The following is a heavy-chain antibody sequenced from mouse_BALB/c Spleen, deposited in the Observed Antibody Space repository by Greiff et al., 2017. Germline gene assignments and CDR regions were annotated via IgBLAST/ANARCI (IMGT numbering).Heavy chain of an antibody. Sequence: EVQGVESGGGLVKPGGSLKLSCAASGFTFSSYAMSWVRQTPEKRLEWVASISSGGSTYYPDSVKGRFTISRDNARNILYLQMSSLRSEDTAMYYCARGGLYYYGSSFFMDYWGQGTSVTVSS. CDR1: GFTFSSYA. D-gene: IGHD1-1*01. V-gene: IGHV5-6-5*01. J-gene: IGHJ4*01. CDR3: ARGGLYYYGSSFFMDY. CDR2: ISSGGST.